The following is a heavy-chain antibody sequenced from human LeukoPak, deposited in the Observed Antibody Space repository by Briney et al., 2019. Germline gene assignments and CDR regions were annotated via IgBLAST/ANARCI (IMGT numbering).Heavy chain of an antibody. CDR1: GYTFTSYD. J-gene: IGHJ6*03. V-gene: IGHV1-8*01. D-gene: IGHD6-13*01. CDR3: ARAGYSSSWYGGHYYYYYMDV. Sequence: GASVKVSCKASGYTFTSYDINWVRQATGQGLEWMGWMNPNSGNTGYAQKFQGRVTMTRNTSISTAYMELSRLRSDDTAVYYCARAGYSSSWYGGHYYYYYMDVWGKGTTVTVSS. CDR2: MNPNSGNT.